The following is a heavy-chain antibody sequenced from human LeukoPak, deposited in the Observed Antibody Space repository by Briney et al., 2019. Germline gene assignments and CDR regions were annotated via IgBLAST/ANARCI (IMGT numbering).Heavy chain of an antibody. CDR3: AVMVRGDNFDY. CDR1: VGSPRRYY. J-gene: IGHJ4*02. V-gene: IGHV4-59*01. D-gene: IGHD3-10*01. CDR2: IYYSGSA. Sequence: PSETLSPTRTLSVGSPRRYYCSWIRQPPGKGLEGIGYIYYSGSANYNPSPKGRVTISVDTYKSQFSLKLSSVTAADTAVYYCAVMVRGDNFDYWGQGTLVTVSS.